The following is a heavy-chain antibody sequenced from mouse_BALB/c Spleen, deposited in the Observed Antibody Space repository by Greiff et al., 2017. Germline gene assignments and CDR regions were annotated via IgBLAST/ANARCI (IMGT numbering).Heavy chain of an antibody. CDR3: ARGGYGVRWAMDY. V-gene: IGHV2-2*02. D-gene: IGHD2-2*01. CDR2: IWNGGST. Sequence: VKLMESGPGLVQPSQSLSITCTASGFSLTSYGVHWVRQSPGKGLEWLGVIWNGGSTDYNAAFISRLSISKDNSKSQAFFKMNSLQANDTAIYYCARGGYGVRWAMDYWGQGTSVTVSS. CDR1: GFSLTSYG. J-gene: IGHJ4*01.